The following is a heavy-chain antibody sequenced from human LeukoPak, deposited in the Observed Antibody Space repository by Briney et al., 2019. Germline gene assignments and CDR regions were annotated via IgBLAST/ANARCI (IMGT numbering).Heavy chain of an antibody. CDR1: GYTFTSYY. Sequence: GASVKVSCKASGYTFTSYYMHWVRQAPGQGLEWTGIINPSGGSTSYAQKFQGRVTMTRDMSTSTVYMELSSLRSEDTAVYYCARAGQGLRYFDWFKRYYYFDYWGQGALVTVSS. V-gene: IGHV1-46*01. CDR2: INPSGGST. CDR3: ARAGQGLRYFDWFKRYYYFDY. D-gene: IGHD3-9*01. J-gene: IGHJ4*02.